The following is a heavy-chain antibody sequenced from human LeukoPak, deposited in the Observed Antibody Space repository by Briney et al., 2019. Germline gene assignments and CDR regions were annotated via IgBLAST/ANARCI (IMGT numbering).Heavy chain of an antibody. Sequence: ASVKVSCKASGYTFAKYAIHWVRQAPGQRLEWMGWISAGNGNTKYSQKFQGRVTITRDTSASTAYMELSSLRSEDTAVYYCARAVAVYYYDSSGPYYFDYWGQGTLVTVSS. V-gene: IGHV1-3*01. CDR3: ARAVAVYYYDSSGPYYFDY. CDR2: ISAGNGNT. J-gene: IGHJ4*02. D-gene: IGHD3-22*01. CDR1: GYTFAKYA.